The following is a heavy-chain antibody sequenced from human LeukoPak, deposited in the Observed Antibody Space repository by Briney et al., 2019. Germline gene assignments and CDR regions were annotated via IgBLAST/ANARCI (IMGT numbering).Heavy chain of an antibody. V-gene: IGHV4-34*01. CDR1: GGSFSGYY. CDR3: VRVRDIVVVPAAILYNWFDP. CDR2: INHSGST. Sequence: PSETLSLTCAVYGGSFSGYYWSWIRQPPGKGLEWIGEINHSGSTNYNPSLKSRVTISVDTSKNQFSLKLSSVTAAATAVYYCVRVRDIVVVPAAILYNWFDPWGQGTLVTVSS. D-gene: IGHD2-2*02. J-gene: IGHJ5*02.